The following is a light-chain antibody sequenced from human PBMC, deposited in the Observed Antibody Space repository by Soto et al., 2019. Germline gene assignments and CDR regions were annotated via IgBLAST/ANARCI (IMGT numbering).Light chain of an antibody. Sequence: QSALTQPASVSGSPGQSITISCTGSSSDVGGYNYVSWYQQYPGKAPKLLIYEVSNRPSGLSNRFSASKSGNTASLTISGLQAEDEADYYCSSYTSKNTVVFGGGTKLTVL. CDR3: SSYTSKNTVV. V-gene: IGLV2-14*01. CDR2: EVS. J-gene: IGLJ2*01. CDR1: SSDVGGYNY.